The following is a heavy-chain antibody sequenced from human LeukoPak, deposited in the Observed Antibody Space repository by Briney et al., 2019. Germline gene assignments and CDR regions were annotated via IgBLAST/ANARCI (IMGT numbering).Heavy chain of an antibody. Sequence: GGSLRLSCAASGFTFSSYAMSWVRQAPGKGLEWVSAISGSGGSTYYADSVKGRFTISRDNSNNTLYLQMNSLRAEDTAVYYCAKDPFRLRFGDFYYFDYWGQGTLVTVSS. CDR2: ISGSGGST. J-gene: IGHJ4*02. CDR1: GFTFSSYA. V-gene: IGHV3-23*01. D-gene: IGHD3-10*01. CDR3: AKDPFRLRFGDFYYFDY.